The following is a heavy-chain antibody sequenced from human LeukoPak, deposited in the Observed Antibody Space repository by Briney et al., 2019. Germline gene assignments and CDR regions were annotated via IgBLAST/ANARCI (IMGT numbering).Heavy chain of an antibody. CDR3: ARGIDY. CDR2: IYTSGST. V-gene: IGHV4-4*09. Sequence: PSETLSLTCTVSGGSISSYYWSWIRQPPGKGLEWIGYIYTSGSTNCNPSLKSRVTISVDTSKNQFSLKLSSVTAADTAVYYCARGIDYWGQGTLVTVSS. CDR1: GGSISSYY. J-gene: IGHJ4*02.